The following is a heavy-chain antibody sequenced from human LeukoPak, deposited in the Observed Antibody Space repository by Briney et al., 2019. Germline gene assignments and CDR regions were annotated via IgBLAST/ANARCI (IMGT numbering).Heavy chain of an antibody. D-gene: IGHD3-9*01. V-gene: IGHV3-30-3*01. Sequence: GGSLRHSCAASGFTFSSYAMSWVRQAPGKGLEWVAVISYDGSNKYYADSVKGRFTISRDNSKNTLYLQMNSLRAEDTAVYYCARESGDDILTGWDYWGQGTLVTVSS. CDR3: ARESGDDILTGWDY. CDR1: GFTFSSYA. CDR2: ISYDGSNK. J-gene: IGHJ4*02.